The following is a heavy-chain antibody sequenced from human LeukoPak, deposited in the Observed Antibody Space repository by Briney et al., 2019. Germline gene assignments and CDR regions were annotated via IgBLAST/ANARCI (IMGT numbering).Heavy chain of an antibody. CDR1: GGSISSYY. D-gene: IGHD4-17*01. CDR3: AGVTYDYGDYDAYYFDY. J-gene: IGHJ4*02. Sequence: SETLSLTCTVSGGSISSYYWSWIRQPPGKGLEWIGYIYYSGSTNYNPSLKSRVTISVDTSKNQFSLKLSSVTAADTAVYYCAGVTYDYGDYDAYYFDYWGQGTLVTVSS. V-gene: IGHV4-59*01. CDR2: IYYSGST.